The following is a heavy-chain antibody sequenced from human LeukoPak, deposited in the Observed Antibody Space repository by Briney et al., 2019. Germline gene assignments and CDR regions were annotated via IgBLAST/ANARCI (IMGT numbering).Heavy chain of an antibody. CDR3: AKSRRPNYDYVWGSYRPSPLFDY. J-gene: IGHJ4*02. CDR1: GFTFSSDG. Sequence: PGGSLRLSCAASGFTFSSDGMHWVRQAPGKGLEWVAFIRYDGSNKYYADSVKGRFTISRDNSKNTLYLQMNSLRAEDTAAYYCAKSRRPNYDYVWGSYRPSPLFDYWGQGTLVTVSS. CDR2: IRYDGSNK. V-gene: IGHV3-30*02. D-gene: IGHD3-16*02.